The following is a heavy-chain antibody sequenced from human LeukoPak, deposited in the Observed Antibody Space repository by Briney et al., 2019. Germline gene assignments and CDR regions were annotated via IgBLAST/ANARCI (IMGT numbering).Heavy chain of an antibody. CDR1: GGSISSYY. CDR2: IYYSGST. D-gene: IGHD6-19*01. CDR3: ARHSSSGWYFHWGIDY. V-gene: IGHV4-59*08. J-gene: IGHJ4*02. Sequence: PSETLSLTCTVSGGSISSYYWSWIRQPPGKGLEWIGYIYYSGSTNYNPSLKSRVTISVDTSKNQFSLKLSSVTAADTAVYYCARHSSSGWYFHWGIDYWGQGTLVTVSS.